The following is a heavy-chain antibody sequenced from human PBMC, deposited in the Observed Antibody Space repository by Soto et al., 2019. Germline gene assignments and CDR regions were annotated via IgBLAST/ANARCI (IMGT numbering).Heavy chain of an antibody. CDR2: IYPGDSDT. J-gene: IGHJ6*02. Sequence: GESLKISCKGSGYSFTSYWIGWVRQMPGKGLEWMGIIYPGDSDTRYSPSFQGQVPTSADKALSTAYLQWSSLKASDTAMYYCARPKQYRLLCVDVWGQGTTITVSS. V-gene: IGHV5-51*01. CDR1: GYSFTSYW. D-gene: IGHD2-2*01. CDR3: ARPKQYRLLCVDV.